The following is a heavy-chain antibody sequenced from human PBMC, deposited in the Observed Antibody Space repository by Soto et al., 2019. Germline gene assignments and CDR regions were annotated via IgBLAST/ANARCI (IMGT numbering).Heavy chain of an antibody. CDR2: IRSKANGLAT. D-gene: IGHD3-9*01. CDR3: ARTRYFAYYFDY. V-gene: IGHV3-49*02. CDR1: CLTFWDFS. J-gene: IGHJ4*02. Sequence: LSGLASCLTFWDFSVGWVPLAPRKGLEWVTFIRSKANGLATQSAASVKGRFTISRDDSKGIAYLQMNSLKTEDTAVYYCARTRYFAYYFDYWGRGTLVTVSS.